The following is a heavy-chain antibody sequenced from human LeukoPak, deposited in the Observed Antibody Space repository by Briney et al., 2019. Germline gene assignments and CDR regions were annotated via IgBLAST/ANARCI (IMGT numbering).Heavy chain of an antibody. J-gene: IGHJ4*02. CDR2: IYSSGST. CDR1: GGSINSNTYC. CDR3: ARGVDYYGV. Sequence: SETLSLTCTVSGGSINSNTYCWGWIRRPPGKGLEWIASIYSSGSTFYNPSPKSGVTISLDMSKNQFSLKLSSVTAADTAVYYCARGVDYYGVWGQGTLVTVSS. D-gene: IGHD3-10*01. V-gene: IGHV4-39*07.